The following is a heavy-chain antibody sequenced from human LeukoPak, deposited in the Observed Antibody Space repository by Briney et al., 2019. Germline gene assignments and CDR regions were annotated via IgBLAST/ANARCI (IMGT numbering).Heavy chain of an antibody. J-gene: IGHJ6*02. CDR1: GFTFSSYA. CDR2: ISYDGSNK. CDR3: ARAVKCDSSSWYCRQTSYGMDV. V-gene: IGHV3-30-3*01. D-gene: IGHD6-13*01. Sequence: GGSLRLSCAASGFTFSSYAMSWVRQAPGKGLEWVAVISYDGSNKYYADSVKGRFTISRDNSKNTLYLQMNSLRAEDTAVYYCARAVKCDSSSWYCRQTSYGMDVWGQGTTVTVSS.